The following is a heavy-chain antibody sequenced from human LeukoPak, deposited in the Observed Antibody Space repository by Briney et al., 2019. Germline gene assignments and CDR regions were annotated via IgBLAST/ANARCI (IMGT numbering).Heavy chain of an antibody. CDR1: GGSFSGYY. CDR3: ARVRVATGPYYYYGMDV. V-gene: IGHV4-34*01. CDR2: INHSGST. J-gene: IGHJ6*02. D-gene: IGHD5-12*01. Sequence: SETLSLTCAVYGGSFSGYYWSWIRQPPGKGLEWIGEINHSGSTNYNPSLKSRVTISVDTSKNQSSLKLSSVTAADTAVYYCARVRVATGPYYYYGMDVWGQGTTVTVSS.